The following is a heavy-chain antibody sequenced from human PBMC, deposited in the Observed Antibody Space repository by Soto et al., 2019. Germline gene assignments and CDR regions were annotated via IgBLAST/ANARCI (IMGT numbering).Heavy chain of an antibody. V-gene: IGHV4-59*01. D-gene: IGHD2-8*01. CDR1: GGSISSYY. CDR2: ISKTGST. CDR3: ARYCPTAKCLDY. J-gene: IGHJ4*02. Sequence: PSETLSLTCTVSGGSISSYYWSWIRQPPGEGLEWIGYISKTGSTGYNPSLMSRVTISSDTSMNQLSLEMTSVTAADTAVYYCARYCPTAKCLDYWGQGTLVTVSS.